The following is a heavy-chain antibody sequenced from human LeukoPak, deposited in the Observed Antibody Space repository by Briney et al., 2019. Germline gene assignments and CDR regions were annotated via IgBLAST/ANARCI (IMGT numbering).Heavy chain of an antibody. CDR1: QYTFTSYY. V-gene: IGHV1-46*01. D-gene: IGHD2-21*02. Sequence: APVKVSCKASQYTFTSYYIHWVRQAPGQGLEWMGRINPSSGSTRYAQNFQGRVILTRDTSTNTVYMELSSLRYEDTALYYCAREVSALDLWGQGTTVTVS. CDR3: AREVSALDL. J-gene: IGHJ6*02. CDR2: INPSSGST.